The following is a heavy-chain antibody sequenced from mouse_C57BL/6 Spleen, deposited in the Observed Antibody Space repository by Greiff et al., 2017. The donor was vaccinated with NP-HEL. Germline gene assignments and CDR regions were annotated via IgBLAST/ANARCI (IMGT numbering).Heavy chain of an antibody. D-gene: IGHD5-1-1*01. V-gene: IGHV7-3*01. CDR3: ARFSYLRGSYFDY. J-gene: IGHJ2*01. CDR1: GFTFTDYY. Sequence: EVKLVESGGGLVQPGGSLSLSCAASGFTFTDYYMSWVRQPPGKALEWLGFIRNKANGYTTEYSASVKGRFTISRDNSQSILYLQMNALRAEDSATYYCARFSYLRGSYFDYWGQGTTLTVSS. CDR2: IRNKANGYTT.